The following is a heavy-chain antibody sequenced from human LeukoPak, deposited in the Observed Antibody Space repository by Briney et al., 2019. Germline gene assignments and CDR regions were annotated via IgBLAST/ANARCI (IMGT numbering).Heavy chain of an antibody. CDR2: INPGGSSI. D-gene: IGHD1-14*01. J-gene: IGHJ4*02. CDR1: GFTFSSYW. Sequence: GGSLRLSCAASGFTFSSYWMHWVRQVPGKGLVWVARINPGGSSITYADSVKGRFAISRDNAKNTLHLQMDSLRAEDTGVYYCASSNQADDYWGQGNLVTVSS. CDR3: ASSNQADDY. V-gene: IGHV3-74*01.